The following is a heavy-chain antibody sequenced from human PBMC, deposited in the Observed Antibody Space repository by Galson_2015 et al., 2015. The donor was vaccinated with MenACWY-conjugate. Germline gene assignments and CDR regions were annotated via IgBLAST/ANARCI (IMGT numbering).Heavy chain of an antibody. V-gene: IGHV1-69*06. CDR1: GGTFSSYA. D-gene: IGHD6-13*01. J-gene: IGHJ3*02. CDR2: IIPIFGTA. CDR3: ASISGQQLNHDAFDI. Sequence: QSGAEVKKPGASVKVSCTASGGTFSSYAISWVRQAPGQGLEWMGGIIPIFGTANYAQKFQGRVTITADKSTSTAYMELSSLRSEDTAVYYCASISGQQLNHDAFDIWGQGTMVTVSS.